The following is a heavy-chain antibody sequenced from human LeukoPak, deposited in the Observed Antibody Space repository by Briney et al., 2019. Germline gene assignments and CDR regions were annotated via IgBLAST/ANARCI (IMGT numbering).Heavy chain of an antibody. J-gene: IGHJ4*02. CDR2: ISGSGDAT. Sequence: PGGSLRLSCAASKFNFAMSWVRQTADKRLEWASAISGSGDATFYTDSVKGRFTISRDNSKNTLYLQMNNLRVEDTAVYYCAKGHFASSSFFDYWGQGTLVTVSS. D-gene: IGHD6-6*01. CDR1: KFNFA. V-gene: IGHV3-23*01. CDR3: AKGHFASSSFFDY.